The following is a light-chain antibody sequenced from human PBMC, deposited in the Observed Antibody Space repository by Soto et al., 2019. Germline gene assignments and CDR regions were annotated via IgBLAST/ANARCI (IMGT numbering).Light chain of an antibody. CDR1: QGISSV. CDR2: AAS. CDR3: QQLNSYPLS. V-gene: IGKV1-9*01. J-gene: IGKJ4*01. Sequence: DIQLTQSPSFLSASVGDRVTITCRASQGISSVLAWYQQKPGKDPKLLIYAASTLQSGVPSTFSGSGSGTEFTLTISSLQPEDSATYYCQQLNSYPLSFGGGTKVEIK.